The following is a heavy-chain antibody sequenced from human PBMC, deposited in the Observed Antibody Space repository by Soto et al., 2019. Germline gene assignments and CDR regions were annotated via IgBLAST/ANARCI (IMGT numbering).Heavy chain of an antibody. J-gene: IGHJ4*02. CDR3: AGFYVAAGAAPLEY. CDR1: GVIFSNFG. Sequence: PGGSLRLSCAASGVIFSNFGMHWVRHAPGKGLEWVGIIWHDGSNKYYADSVEGRFTISRDNSKNTVYLQMNSLRGEDTGIYYCAGFYVAAGAAPLEYWGQGTLVTVSS. CDR2: IWHDGSNK. D-gene: IGHD1-26*01. V-gene: IGHV3-33*01.